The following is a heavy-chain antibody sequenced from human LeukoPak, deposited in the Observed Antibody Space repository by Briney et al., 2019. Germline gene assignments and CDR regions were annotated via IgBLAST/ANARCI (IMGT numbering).Heavy chain of an antibody. CDR1: GFTFSNYA. CDR2: ISYDGSNK. J-gene: IGHJ4*02. Sequence: GRSLRLSCAASGFTFSNYALHWVRQAPGKGLEWVAVISYDGSNKFYADSVRGRFTISRDNSKNTLYLQMNSLRAEDTAVYYCAKLPYYWGQGTLVTVSS. V-gene: IGHV3-30*04. D-gene: IGHD1-1*01. CDR3: AKLPYY.